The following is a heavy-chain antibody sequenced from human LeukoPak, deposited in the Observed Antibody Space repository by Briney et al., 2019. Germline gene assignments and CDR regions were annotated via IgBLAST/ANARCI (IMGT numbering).Heavy chain of an antibody. Sequence: PGGSLRLSCAASGFTVSSNYMSWVRQAPGKGLEWVSVIYSGGSTYYADSVKGRFTISRDNSKNTQYLQMSSLRAEDTAVYYCARGYSSSWYYFDYWGQGTLVTVSS. J-gene: IGHJ4*02. V-gene: IGHV3-53*01. CDR2: IYSGGST. D-gene: IGHD6-13*01. CDR3: ARGYSSSWYYFDY. CDR1: GFTVSSNY.